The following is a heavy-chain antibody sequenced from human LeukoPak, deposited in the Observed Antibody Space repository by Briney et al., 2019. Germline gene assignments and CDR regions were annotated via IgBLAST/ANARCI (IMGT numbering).Heavy chain of an antibody. J-gene: IGHJ4*02. CDR2: ISAYNGDT. CDR1: GYTFTSFG. D-gene: IGHD3-10*01. V-gene: IGHV1-18*01. Sequence: ASVKVSCKASGYTFTSFGISWVRQAPGQGLEWMGWISAYNGDTNYAQKFQDRVTMTTDTSTSTAYMELRSLRSDDTAVFYCTRDLGTYTSYSSIFFDYWGQGTLVTVSS. CDR3: TRDLGTYTSYSSIFFDY.